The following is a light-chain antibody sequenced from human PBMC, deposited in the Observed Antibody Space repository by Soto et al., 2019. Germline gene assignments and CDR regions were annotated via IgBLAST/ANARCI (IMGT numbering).Light chain of an antibody. CDR1: QSVSSYY. CDR3: QQYGSSPQT. Sequence: EIVLTQSPGTLSLSPGERATLSCRASQSVSSYYLAWYQQKPGQAPRLLIYAASSRATGIPDRFSGGGSGTDFTLTISRLEPEDFAVYYCQQYGSSPQTFGRGTKVDIK. CDR2: AAS. J-gene: IGKJ1*01. V-gene: IGKV3-20*01.